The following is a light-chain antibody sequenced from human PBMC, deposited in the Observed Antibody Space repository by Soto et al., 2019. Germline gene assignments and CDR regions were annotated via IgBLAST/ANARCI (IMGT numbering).Light chain of an antibody. J-gene: IGKJ1*01. CDR1: QSVSSN. Sequence: IVMTQSPATLSVSPGERATLSCGSSQSVSSNLAWYQQKPGQAPRLLIYGASTRATGVPAKFSGSGSGTDFTLTISRLEPEDFAVYYWQQYGSSSWTFGQGTKVDIK. V-gene: IGKV3-15*01. CDR3: QQYGSSSWT. CDR2: GAS.